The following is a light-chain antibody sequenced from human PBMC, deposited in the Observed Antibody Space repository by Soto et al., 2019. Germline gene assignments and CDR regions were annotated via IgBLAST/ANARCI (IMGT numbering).Light chain of an antibody. CDR2: DAS. CDR1: QSVSSY. CDR3: QQRSNWPPFIT. Sequence: EIVLTQSPATLSLSPGERATLSCRASQSVSSYLAWYQQKPGQAPSLLIYDASNRATGIPARFSGSGSGTDFTLTISSREPEDFAVYYCQQRSNWPPFITFGQGTRLEIK. J-gene: IGKJ5*01. V-gene: IGKV3-11*01.